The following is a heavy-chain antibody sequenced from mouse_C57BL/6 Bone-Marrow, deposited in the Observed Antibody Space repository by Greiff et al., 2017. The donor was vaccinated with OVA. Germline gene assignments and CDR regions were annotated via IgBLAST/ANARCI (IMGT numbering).Heavy chain of an antibody. J-gene: IGHJ2*01. D-gene: IGHD1-1*01. CDR3: AREGIYYYGSLDY. V-gene: IGHV3-6*01. CDR2: ISYDGSN. Sequence: DSGPGLVKPSQSLSLTCSVTGYSITSGYYWNWIRQFPGNKLEWMGYISYDGSNNYNPSLKNRISITRDTSKNQFFLKLNSVTTEDTATYYCAREGIYYYGSLDYWGQGTTLTVSS. CDR1: GYSITSGYY.